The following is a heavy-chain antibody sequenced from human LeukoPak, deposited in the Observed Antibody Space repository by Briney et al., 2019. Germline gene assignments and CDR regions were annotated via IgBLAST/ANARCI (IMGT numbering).Heavy chain of an antibody. CDR1: GFTFSSYS. Sequence: GRSLRLSCAASGFTFSSYSMNWVRQAPGKGLEWVSSISSSSSYIYYADSVRGRFTISRDNAKNSLYLQMNSLRAEDTAVYYCARDPSSGWYLKGWFDPWGQGTLVTVPS. V-gene: IGHV3-21*01. J-gene: IGHJ5*02. CDR2: ISSSSSYI. CDR3: ARDPSSGWYLKGWFDP. D-gene: IGHD6-19*01.